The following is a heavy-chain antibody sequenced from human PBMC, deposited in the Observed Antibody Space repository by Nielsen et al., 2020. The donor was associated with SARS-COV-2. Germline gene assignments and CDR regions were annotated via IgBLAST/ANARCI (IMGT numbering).Heavy chain of an antibody. V-gene: IGHV1-2*07. Sequence: ASVKVSCKASGYSFTSHYIHWVRQAPGEGLKWMGMINPSGGATLYAHNFQGRVTMTRDTSISTAYMELSRLRSDDTAVYYCAREGVTSMIVVVMAYFDYWGQGTLVTVSS. J-gene: IGHJ4*02. CDR1: GYSFTSHY. D-gene: IGHD3-22*01. CDR3: AREGVTSMIVVVMAYFDY. CDR2: INPSGGAT.